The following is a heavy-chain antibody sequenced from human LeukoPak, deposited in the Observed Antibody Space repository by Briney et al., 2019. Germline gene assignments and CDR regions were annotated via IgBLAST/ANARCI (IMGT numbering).Heavy chain of an antibody. Sequence: SETLSLTCTVSGGSISSSSYYWGWIRQPPGKGLEWIGSIYYSGSTYYNPSLKSRVTISVDTSKNQFSLKLSSVTAADTAVYYCARGGFSGSSPRNNYYFDYWGQGTLVTVSS. V-gene: IGHV4-39*07. CDR2: IYYSGST. J-gene: IGHJ4*02. CDR1: GGSISSSSYY. CDR3: ARGGFSGSSPRNNYYFDY. D-gene: IGHD1-26*01.